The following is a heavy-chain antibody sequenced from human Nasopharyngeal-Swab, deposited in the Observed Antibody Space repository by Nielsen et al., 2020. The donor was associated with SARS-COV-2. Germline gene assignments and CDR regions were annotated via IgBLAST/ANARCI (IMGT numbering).Heavy chain of an antibody. J-gene: IGHJ4*02. CDR2: ISYDGSNK. CDR3: ARCITIFGSGELDY. CDR1: GFTFSSYG. Sequence: LSLTCAASGFTFSSYGMHWVRQAPGKGLEWVAVISYDGSNKYYADSVKGRFTISRDNSKNTLYLQMNSLRAEDTAVYYCARCITIFGSGELDYWGQGTLVTVSS. V-gene: IGHV3-30*03. D-gene: IGHD3-3*01.